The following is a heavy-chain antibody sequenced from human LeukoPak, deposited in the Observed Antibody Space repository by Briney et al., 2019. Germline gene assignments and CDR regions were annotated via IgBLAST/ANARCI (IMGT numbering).Heavy chain of an antibody. J-gene: IGHJ5*02. V-gene: IGHV3-7*03. CDR3: AKSPVVVVAATQLDP. D-gene: IGHD2-15*01. Sequence: GGSLRLSCTASGFIFSTSWMTWVRQAPGKGLEWVANINLDGSEKYYVDSVKGRFTISRDNAKNSLYLQMNSLRAEDTAVYYCAKSPVVVVAATQLDPWGQGTLVTVSS. CDR2: INLDGSEK. CDR1: GFIFSTSW.